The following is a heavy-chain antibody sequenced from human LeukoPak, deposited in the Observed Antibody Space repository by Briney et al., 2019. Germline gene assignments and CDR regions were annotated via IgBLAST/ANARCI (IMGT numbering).Heavy chain of an antibody. CDR3: ATEITMVRGVTTDY. CDR1: GYTLTELS. CDR2: FDPEDGET. D-gene: IGHD3-10*01. J-gene: IGHJ4*02. V-gene: IGHV1-24*01. Sequence: ASVKVSCKVSGYTLTELSMHWVRQAPGKGLEWMGGFDPEDGETIYAQKFHGRVTMTEDTSTETAYMELRSLRSEDTAVYYCATEITMVRGVTTDYWGQGTLVTVSS.